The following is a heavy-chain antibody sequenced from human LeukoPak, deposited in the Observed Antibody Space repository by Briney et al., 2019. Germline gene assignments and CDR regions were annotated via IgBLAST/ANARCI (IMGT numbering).Heavy chain of an antibody. CDR2: INHSGST. CDR1: DGSFSGYY. V-gene: IGHV4-34*01. D-gene: IGHD6-13*01. Sequence: SETLSLTCAVYDGSFSGYYWSWIRQPPGKGLEWIGEINHSGSTNYNPSLKSRVTISVDTSKNQFSLKLSSVTAADTAVYYCARGKAAAGEYNWFDPWGQGTLVTVSS. CDR3: ARGKAAAGEYNWFDP. J-gene: IGHJ5*02.